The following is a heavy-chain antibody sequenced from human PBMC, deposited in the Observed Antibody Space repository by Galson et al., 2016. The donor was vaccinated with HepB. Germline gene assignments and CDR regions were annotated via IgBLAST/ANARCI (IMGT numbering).Heavy chain of an antibody. V-gene: IGHV4-59*01. D-gene: IGHD3-3*01. J-gene: IGHJ3*02. CDR3: ARDNYDGDAFDI. CDR2: IYYSGNT. Sequence: ETLSLTCTVSGASISSYYWSWIRQPPGKGLEWIGYIYYSGNTKYNPSLKSRVTMSIDTSKNQFSLKLSSVTAADTAVYYCARDNYDGDAFDIWGQGTMVTVSS. CDR1: GASISSYY.